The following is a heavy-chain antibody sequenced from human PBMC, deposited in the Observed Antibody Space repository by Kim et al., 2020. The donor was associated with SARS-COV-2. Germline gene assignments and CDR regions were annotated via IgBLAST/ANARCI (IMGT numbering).Heavy chain of an antibody. Sequence: ASVKVSCKASGYTFTSYDINWVRQATGQGLEWVGWINPNTGNAAFAQKFQGRGTMTRSTSISTAYMELNSLTSEDTAVYYCARGAGRTTWYPPDYWGQGTLVPVSS. CDR3: ARGAGRTTWYPPDY. D-gene: IGHD2-15*01. CDR1: GYTFTSYD. CDR2: INPNTGNA. V-gene: IGHV1-8*01. J-gene: IGHJ4*02.